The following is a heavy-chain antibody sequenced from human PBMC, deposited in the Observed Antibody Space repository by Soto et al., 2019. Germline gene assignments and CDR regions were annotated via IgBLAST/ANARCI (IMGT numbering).Heavy chain of an antibody. J-gene: IGHJ2*01. V-gene: IGHV4-59*01. CDR2: IYYSGST. Sequence: PSETLSLTCTVSGGSISSYYWTWIRQPPEKGLEWIGYIYYSGSTNYNPSLKSRVTISVDTSKNQFSLKLSSVTAAATAVYYCASGGRRTRQGYFDLWGRGTVVTVSS. D-gene: IGHD3-3*01. CDR3: ASGGRRTRQGYFDL. CDR1: GGSISSYY.